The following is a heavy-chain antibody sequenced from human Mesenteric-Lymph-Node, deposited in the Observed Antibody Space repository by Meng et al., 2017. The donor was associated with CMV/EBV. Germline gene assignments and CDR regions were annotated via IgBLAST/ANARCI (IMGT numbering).Heavy chain of an antibody. J-gene: IGHJ6*02. V-gene: IGHV3-21*01. Sequence: GSLRLSCAASGFTFSSYSMNWVRQAPGKGLEWVSSISSSSSYIYYADSVKGRFTISRDNAKNSLYLQMNSLRAEDTAVYYCAKDLPSRCSSTSCYRGLDVWGQGTTVTVSS. CDR2: ISSSSSYI. D-gene: IGHD2-2*01. CDR1: GFTFSSYS. CDR3: AKDLPSRCSSTSCYRGLDV.